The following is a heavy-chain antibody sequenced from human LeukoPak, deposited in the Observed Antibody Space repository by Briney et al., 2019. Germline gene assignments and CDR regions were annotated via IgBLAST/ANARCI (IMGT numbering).Heavy chain of an antibody. J-gene: IGHJ5*02. CDR1: GGSFSGYY. CDR3: ARRSLLWFGGGNWFDP. V-gene: IGHV4-34*01. D-gene: IGHD3-10*01. Sequence: SETLSLTCAVYGGSFSGYYWSWIRQPPGKGLEWIGEINHSGSTNYNPSLKSRVTISVDTSKNQFPLKLSSVTAADTAVYYCARRSLLWFGGGNWFDPWGQGTLVTVSS. CDR2: INHSGST.